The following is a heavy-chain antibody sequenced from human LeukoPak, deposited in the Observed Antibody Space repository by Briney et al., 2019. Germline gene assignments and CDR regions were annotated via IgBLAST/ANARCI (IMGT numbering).Heavy chain of an antibody. J-gene: IGHJ4*02. CDR2: ISYDGSNK. Sequence: GGSLRLSCAASGFTFSSYAMHWVRQAPGKGLEWVAVISYDGSNKYYADSVKGRFTISRDNSKNTLYLQMNSLRAEDTAVYYCARQTYCSSTSCYIGEGGIDYWGQGTLVTVSS. V-gene: IGHV3-30*01. D-gene: IGHD2-2*02. CDR1: GFTFSSYA. CDR3: ARQTYCSSTSCYIGEGGIDY.